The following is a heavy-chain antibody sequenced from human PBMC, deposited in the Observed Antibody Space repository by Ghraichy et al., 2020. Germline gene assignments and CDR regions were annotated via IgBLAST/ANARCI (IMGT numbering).Heavy chain of an antibody. Sequence: GESLNISCAASGFTFSCYAMSWVRQAPGKGLEWVSAISGSGGSTYYADSVKGRFTISRDNSKNTLYLQMNSLRAEDTAVYYCAKDILTGYYSYYYYGMDVWGQGTTVTVSS. CDR2: ISGSGGST. CDR3: AKDILTGYYSYYYYGMDV. CDR1: GFTFSCYA. J-gene: IGHJ6*02. D-gene: IGHD3-9*01. V-gene: IGHV3-23*01.